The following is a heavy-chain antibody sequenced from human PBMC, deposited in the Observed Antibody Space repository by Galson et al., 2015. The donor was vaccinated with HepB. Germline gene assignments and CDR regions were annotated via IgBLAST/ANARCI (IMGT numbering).Heavy chain of an antibody. CDR2: IRSKLNNYAT. Sequence: SLRLSCAASGFTFRDSAMHWVRQTSGKGLEWVGRIRSKLNNYATAYAASIEGRFAISRDDSKNTVYLQMNSLEAEDTAVYYCSIPLLVGATRVDYWGQGILVTVSS. D-gene: IGHD1-26*01. CDR3: SIPLLVGATRVDY. J-gene: IGHJ4*02. CDR1: GFTFRDSA. V-gene: IGHV3-73*01.